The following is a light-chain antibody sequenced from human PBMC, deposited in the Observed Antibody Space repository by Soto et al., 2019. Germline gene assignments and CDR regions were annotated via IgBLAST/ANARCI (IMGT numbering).Light chain of an antibody. V-gene: IGKV3-20*01. CDR1: QSVSSSY. CDR3: QQYGISGT. CDR2: GAS. J-gene: IGKJ1*01. Sequence: EVVLTQSKGTLSLSPGERATLSCRASQSVSSSYLAWYQQKPGQAPRLLIYGASNRATGIPDRFSGSGSGTDFTLTISRLEPEDFAVYYCQQYGISGTFGQGTKVDI.